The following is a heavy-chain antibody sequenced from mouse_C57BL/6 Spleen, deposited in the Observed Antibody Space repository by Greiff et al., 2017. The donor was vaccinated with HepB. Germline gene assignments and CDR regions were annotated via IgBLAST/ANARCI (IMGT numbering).Heavy chain of an antibody. CDR1: GYTFTSYW. CDR3: ARGAIYYDYSYIDY. J-gene: IGHJ2*01. V-gene: IGHV1-64*01. D-gene: IGHD2-4*01. Sequence: VQLQQPGAELVKPGASVKLSCKASGYTFTSYWMHWVKQRPGQGLEWIGMIHPNSGSTNYNEKFKSKATLTVDKSSSTAYMQLSSLTSEDSAVYDCARGAIYYDYSYIDYWGQGTTLTVSS. CDR2: IHPNSGST.